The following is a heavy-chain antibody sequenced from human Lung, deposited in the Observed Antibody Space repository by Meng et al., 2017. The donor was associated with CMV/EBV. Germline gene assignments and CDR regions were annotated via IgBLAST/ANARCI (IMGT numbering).Heavy chain of an antibody. CDR1: GFTFSDYY. J-gene: IGHJ6*02. CDR2: ISSSGSTI. D-gene: IGHD3-3*01. Sequence: GGSLRLXXAASGFTFSDYYMSWIRQAPGKGLEWVSYISSSGSTIYYADSVKGRFTISRDNAKNSLYLQMNSLRPEDTAVYYCARDKAYDFWSVHYYYGMDVWGQGXTVTVSS. CDR3: ARDKAYDFWSVHYYYGMDV. V-gene: IGHV3-11*01.